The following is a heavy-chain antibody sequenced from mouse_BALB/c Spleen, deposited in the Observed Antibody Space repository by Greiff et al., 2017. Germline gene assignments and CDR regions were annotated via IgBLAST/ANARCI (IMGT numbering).Heavy chain of an antibody. Sequence: QVQLQQSGPELVKPGASVKISCKASGYAFSSSWMNWVKQRPGQGLAWIGRIYPGDGDTNYNGKFKGKATLTADKSSTTAYMQLSSLTSVDSAFYCCAREVGGDRSLAYWGQGTLVTVSA. J-gene: IGHJ3*01. CDR3: AREVGGDRSLAY. V-gene: IGHV1-82*01. CDR1: GYAFSSSW. CDR2: IYPGDGDT. D-gene: IGHD1-1*01.